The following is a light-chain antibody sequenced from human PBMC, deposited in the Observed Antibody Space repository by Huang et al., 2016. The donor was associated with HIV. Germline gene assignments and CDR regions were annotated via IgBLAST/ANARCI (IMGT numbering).Light chain of an antibody. V-gene: IGKV1-39*01. CDR1: QRISSN. CDR2: SST. J-gene: IGKJ4*01. CDR3: QQTYSAPVT. Sequence: DIQVTQSPSSLSASVGDRVTITCRTSQRISSNLSWYQQKRGKGPKLLIYSSTVLQSGVPSRFTGSGSGTDFTLTINMLQPEDFATYYCQQTYSAPVTFGGGTRVEIK.